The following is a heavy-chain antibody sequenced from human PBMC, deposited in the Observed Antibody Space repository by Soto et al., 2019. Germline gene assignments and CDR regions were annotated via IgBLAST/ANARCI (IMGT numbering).Heavy chain of an antibody. D-gene: IGHD3-10*01. CDR1: GFTFSGSA. CDR3: ARDRGYPDSFDI. CDR2: IRSKTNNYAT. V-gene: IGHV3-73*01. J-gene: IGHJ3*02. Sequence: PGGSLRLCCAASGFTFSGSAMHWVRQASGKGLEWVGRIRSKTNNYATAYAASVKGRFTISRDNAQKILYLQMNSLRVEDTAVYFCARDRGYPDSFDIWGQGTVVTVSS.